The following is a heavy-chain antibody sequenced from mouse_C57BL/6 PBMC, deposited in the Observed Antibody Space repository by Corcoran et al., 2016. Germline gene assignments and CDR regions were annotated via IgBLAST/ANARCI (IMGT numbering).Heavy chain of an antibody. CDR1: GYTFTTYG. Sequence: QIQLVQSGPELKKPGETVKISCKASGYTFTTYGMSWVKQAPGKGLKWMGWINTYSGVPTYADDFKGRFAFSLETSASTAYLQINNLKNEDTATYFCARERNWAMDYWGQGTSVTVSP. V-gene: IGHV9-3*01. CDR3: ARERNWAMDY. D-gene: IGHD4-1*01. J-gene: IGHJ4*01. CDR2: INTYSGVP.